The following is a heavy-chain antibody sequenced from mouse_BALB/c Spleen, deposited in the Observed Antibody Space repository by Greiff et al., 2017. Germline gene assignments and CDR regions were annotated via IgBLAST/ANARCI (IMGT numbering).Heavy chain of an antibody. D-gene: IGHD3-2*02. J-gene: IGHJ2*01. CDR2: ISSGGGST. CDR1: GFAFSSYD. Sequence: EVQGVESGGGLVQPGGSRKLSCAASGFAFSSYDMSWVRQTPEKRLEWVAYISSGGGSTYYPDTVKGRFTISRDNAKNTLYLQMSSLKSEDTAMYYCARHSRPYFDYWGQGTTLTVSS. V-gene: IGHV5-12-1*01. CDR3: ARHSRPYFDY.